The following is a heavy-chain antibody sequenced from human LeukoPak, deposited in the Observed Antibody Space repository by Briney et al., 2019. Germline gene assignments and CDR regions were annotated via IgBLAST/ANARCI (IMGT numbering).Heavy chain of an antibody. Sequence: ASVKVSCKASGYTFTSYDINWVRQAPGQGLEWMGWMNPNSGNTGYSQKFQGRVTMTRNTSISTAYMELSSLRSEDTAVYYCATLSIVVVPAAIDNWFDPWGQGTLVTVSS. V-gene: IGHV1-8*01. CDR1: GYTFTSYD. CDR2: MNPNSGNT. CDR3: ATLSIVVVPAAIDNWFDP. D-gene: IGHD2-2*02. J-gene: IGHJ5*02.